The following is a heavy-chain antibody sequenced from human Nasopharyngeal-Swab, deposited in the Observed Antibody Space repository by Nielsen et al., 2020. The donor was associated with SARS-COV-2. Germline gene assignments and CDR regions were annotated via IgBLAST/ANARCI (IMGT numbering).Heavy chain of an antibody. J-gene: IGHJ6*02. CDR3: ARDLAYYYDSSGYYWAGYYYGMDV. Sequence: SETLSLTCPVPGGSISSYYCSWIRQPPGKGLEWIGYIYYSGSTNYNPSLKSRVTISVDTSKNQFSLKLSSVTAADTAVYYCARDLAYYYDSSGYYWAGYYYGMDVWGQGTTVTVSS. V-gene: IGHV4-59*01. D-gene: IGHD3-22*01. CDR1: GGSISSYY. CDR2: IYYSGST.